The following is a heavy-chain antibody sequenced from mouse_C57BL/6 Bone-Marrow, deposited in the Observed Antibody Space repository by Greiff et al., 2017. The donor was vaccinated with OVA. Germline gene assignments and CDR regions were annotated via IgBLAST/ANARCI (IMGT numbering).Heavy chain of an antibody. CDR3: ARRRPFAY. CDR1: GYTFTSYG. D-gene: IGHD1-2*01. Sequence: QVHVKQSGAELARPGASVKLSCKASGYTFTSYGISWVKQRTGQGLEWIGEIYPRSGNTYYNEKFKGKATLTADKSSSTAYMELRSLTSEDSAVYFCARRRPFAYWGQGTLVTVSA. J-gene: IGHJ3*01. V-gene: IGHV1-81*01. CDR2: IYPRSGNT.